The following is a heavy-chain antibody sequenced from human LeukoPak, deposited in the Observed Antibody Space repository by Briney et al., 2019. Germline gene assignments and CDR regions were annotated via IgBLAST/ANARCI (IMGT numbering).Heavy chain of an antibody. CDR1: GFTFSSYG. Sequence: GGSLRLSCAASGFTFSSYGMHWVRQAPGKGLEWVAVISYDGSNKYYADSVKGRFTISRDNSKNTLYLQMNSLRAEDTAVYYCAKSDIVATNFDYWGQGTLVTVSS. CDR2: ISYDGSNK. CDR3: AKSDIVATNFDY. D-gene: IGHD5-12*01. J-gene: IGHJ4*02. V-gene: IGHV3-30*18.